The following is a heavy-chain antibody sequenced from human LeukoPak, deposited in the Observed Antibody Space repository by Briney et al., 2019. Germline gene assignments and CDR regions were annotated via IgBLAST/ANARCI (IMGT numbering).Heavy chain of an antibody. D-gene: IGHD3-3*01. CDR2: IYPCDSDT. CDR3: ARLRGSTIFGVLIIGPFDY. V-gene: IGHV5-51*01. Sequence: GESLKISCRGSGYSFTNYWNGWVRQMPGKGLEWMGIIYPCDSDTRYSPSFQGQVTISADKFISTAYLQWSSVKAWDTGMYYCARLRGSTIFGVLIIGPFDYWGQGTLVTVSS. J-gene: IGHJ4*02. CDR1: GYSFTNYW.